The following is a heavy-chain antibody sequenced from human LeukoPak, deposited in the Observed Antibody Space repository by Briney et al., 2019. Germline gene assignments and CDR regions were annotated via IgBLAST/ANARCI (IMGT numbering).Heavy chain of an antibody. CDR1: GFSFNTYA. V-gene: IGHV3-23*01. J-gene: IGHJ4*02. D-gene: IGHD6-13*01. Sequence: GGSLRLSCAASGFSFNTYAMSWVRQAPGKGLEWVSAISNTGGSTYYADSVKGRFTISRDKSKNTLSLQMNSLRAEDTAVYYCAKDSAYSSSWYYFDYWGQGTLVTVAS. CDR2: ISNTGGST. CDR3: AKDSAYSSSWYYFDY.